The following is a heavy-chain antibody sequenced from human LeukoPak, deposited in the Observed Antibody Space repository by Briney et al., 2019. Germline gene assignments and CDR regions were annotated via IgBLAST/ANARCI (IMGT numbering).Heavy chain of an antibody. J-gene: IGHJ5*02. V-gene: IGHV4-59*01. Sequence: SETLSLTCTVSGGSISSYYWSWIRQPPGKGLEWIGYIYYSGSTNYNPSLKSRVTISVDTSKNQFSLKLSSVTAADMAVYYCARVGRTGFDPWGQGTLVTVSS. D-gene: IGHD1-26*01. CDR3: ARVGRTGFDP. CDR2: IYYSGST. CDR1: GGSISSYY.